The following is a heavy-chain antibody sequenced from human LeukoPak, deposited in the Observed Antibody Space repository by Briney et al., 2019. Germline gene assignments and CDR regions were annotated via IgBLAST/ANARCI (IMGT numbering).Heavy chain of an antibody. D-gene: IGHD3-16*01. CDR1: GGSISSYY. Sequence: SETLSLTCTVSGGSISSYYWSRIRQPPGKGLEWIGYIYYSGSTNYNPSLKSRVTISVDTSKNQFSLKLSSVTAADTAVYYCARDGGENGMDVWGQGTTVTVSS. V-gene: IGHV4-59*01. J-gene: IGHJ6*02. CDR2: IYYSGST. CDR3: ARDGGENGMDV.